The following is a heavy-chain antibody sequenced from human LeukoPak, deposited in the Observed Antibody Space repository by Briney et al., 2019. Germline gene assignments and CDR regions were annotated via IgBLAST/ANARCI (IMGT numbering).Heavy chain of an antibody. D-gene: IGHD6-13*01. CDR3: TATQQLVSFLGWASAEFDY. CDR1: GFTFSNAW. Sequence: PGGSLRLSCAASGFTFSNAWMTWVRQAPGKGLEWVGRIKSKTDGGTTDYAAPVKGRFTISRDDSKNTLYLQMNSLKIEDTAVYYCTATQQLVSFLGWASAEFDYWGQGTLVTVSS. V-gene: IGHV3-15*01. J-gene: IGHJ4*02. CDR2: IKSKTDGGTT.